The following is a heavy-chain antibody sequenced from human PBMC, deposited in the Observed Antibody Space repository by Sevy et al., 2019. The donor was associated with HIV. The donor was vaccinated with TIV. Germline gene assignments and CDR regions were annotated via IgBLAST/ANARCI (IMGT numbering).Heavy chain of an antibody. D-gene: IGHD1-1*01. CDR1: GFTFSKYS. CDR2: LSFGCGEI. CDR3: ARERWTNPHDY. Sequence: GGSLSLSCAASGFTFSKYSMSWVRQPPGKGLEWVSTLSFGCGEINHADSVMGRFTISRDNSKNSLYLQMNNLRAEDKAVYYCARERWTNPHDYWGQGTLVTVSS. V-gene: IGHV3-23*01. J-gene: IGHJ4*02.